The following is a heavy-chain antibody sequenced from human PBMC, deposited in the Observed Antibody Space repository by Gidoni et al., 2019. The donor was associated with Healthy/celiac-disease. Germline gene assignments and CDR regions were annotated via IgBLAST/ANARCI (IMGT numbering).Heavy chain of an antibody. V-gene: IGHV1-2*04. CDR1: GYTFPGYH. J-gene: IGHJ5*02. D-gene: IGHD2-15*01. CDR2: INPNSGGT. CDR3: ARGGYCSGGSCYDWFDP. Sequence: QVQLVQSGAEVKKPGASVKVSCKASGYTFPGYHMHWVRQAPGQGLEWMGWINPNSGGTNYAQKFQGWVTMTRDTSISTAYMELSRLRSDDTAVYYCARGGYCSGGSCYDWFDPWGQGTLVTVSS.